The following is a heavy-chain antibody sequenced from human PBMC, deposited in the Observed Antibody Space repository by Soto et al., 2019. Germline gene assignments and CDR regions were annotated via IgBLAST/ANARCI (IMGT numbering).Heavy chain of an antibody. J-gene: IGHJ4*02. Sequence: QVQLVESGGGVVQPGRSLRLSCAASGFTFSSYGMHWVRQAPGKGLEWVAGIWYDGSNKYYADSVKGRFTISRDNSKNTLSLQMNSLRAEDTAVYYCARDRATIGAYWGQGTLVTVSS. D-gene: IGHD5-12*01. CDR3: ARDRATIGAY. CDR2: IWYDGSNK. V-gene: IGHV3-33*01. CDR1: GFTFSSYG.